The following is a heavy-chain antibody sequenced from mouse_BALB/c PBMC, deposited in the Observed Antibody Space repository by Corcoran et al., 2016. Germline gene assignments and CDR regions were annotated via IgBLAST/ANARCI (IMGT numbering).Heavy chain of an antibody. V-gene: IGHV1-26*01. CDR3: ARGDYDYAPYAMDY. Sequence: EVQLQQSGPELVKPGASVKISCKASGYSFTGYYMHWVKQSHVKSLEWIGRSNPYNGATSYNQNFKDKASLTVDKSSSTAYMELHSLTSEDSAVYYCARGDYDYAPYAMDYWGQGTSVTVSS. J-gene: IGHJ4*01. CDR1: GYSFTGYY. CDR2: SNPYNGAT. D-gene: IGHD2-4*01.